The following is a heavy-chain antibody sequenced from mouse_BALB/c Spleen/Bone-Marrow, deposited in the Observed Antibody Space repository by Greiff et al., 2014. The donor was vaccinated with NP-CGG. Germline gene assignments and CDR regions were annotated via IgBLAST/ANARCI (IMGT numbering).Heavy chain of an antibody. D-gene: IGHD1-2*01. Sequence: QVQLQQSGPGLVAPSQSLSITCTVSGFSLTNYGVHWVRQPRGKGLEWLGVIWADGSTNYNSALMSRLSISKDNSKSQVFFKMNSLQTDDTAMYYCARITTATGAMDYWGQGTSVTVSS. V-gene: IGHV2-9*02. CDR3: ARITTATGAMDY. J-gene: IGHJ4*01. CDR1: GFSLTNYG. CDR2: IWADGST.